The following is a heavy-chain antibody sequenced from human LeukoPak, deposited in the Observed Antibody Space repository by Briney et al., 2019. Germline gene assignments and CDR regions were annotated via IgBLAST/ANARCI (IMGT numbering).Heavy chain of an antibody. D-gene: IGHD3-22*01. Sequence: SVKVSCKASGGTFSSYAISWVRQAPGQGLEWMGGIIPIFGTANYAQKFQGRVTITADESTSTAYMELSSLRSEDTAVYYCARHPRYYYDSSGDLYYYYYMDVWGKGTTVTISS. J-gene: IGHJ6*03. CDR3: ARHPRYYYDSSGDLYYYYYMDV. CDR2: IIPIFGTA. V-gene: IGHV1-69*13. CDR1: GGTFSSYA.